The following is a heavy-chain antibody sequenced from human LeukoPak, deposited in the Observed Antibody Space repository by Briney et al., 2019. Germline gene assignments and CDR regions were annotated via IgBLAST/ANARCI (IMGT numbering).Heavy chain of an antibody. J-gene: IGHJ6*04. V-gene: IGHV3-23*01. CDR3: AKARTNYYYYYGMDV. Sequence: GGSLRLSCAASGFTFSSYAMSWVRQAPGKGLEWVSAISGSGGSTYYADSVKGRFTISRDNSKNTLYLQMSSLRAEDTAVYYCAKARTNYYYYYGMDVWGKGTSVTVSS. CDR2: ISGSGGST. CDR1: GFTFSSYA.